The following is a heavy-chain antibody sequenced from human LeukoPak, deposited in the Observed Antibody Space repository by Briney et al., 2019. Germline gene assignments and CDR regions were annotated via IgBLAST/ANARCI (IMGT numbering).Heavy chain of an antibody. CDR2: IIPIFGTA. D-gene: IGHD3-3*01. V-gene: IGHV1-69*05. CDR1: GGTFSSYA. J-gene: IGHJ5*02. CDR3: ARSAGWSKNWFDP. Sequence: GASVKVSCKASGGTFSSYAISWMRQAPGQGLEWMGRIIPIFGTANYAQKFQGRVTITTDESTSTAYMELSSLRSEDTAVYYCARSAGWSKNWFDPWGQGTLVTVSS.